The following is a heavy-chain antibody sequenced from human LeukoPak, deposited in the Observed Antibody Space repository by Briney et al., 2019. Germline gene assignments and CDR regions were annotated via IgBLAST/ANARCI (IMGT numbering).Heavy chain of an antibody. J-gene: IGHJ5*02. Sequence: PGRSLRLSCAASGFTFDDYAMHWVRQAPGKGLEWVSGISWNSGSIGYADSVKGRFTISRDNAKNSLYLQMNSLRAEDTAVYYCARYCSSTSCYSDWFDPWGQGTLVTVSS. V-gene: IGHV3-9*01. CDR1: GFTFDDYA. CDR3: ARYCSSTSCYSDWFDP. CDR2: ISWNSGSI. D-gene: IGHD2-2*01.